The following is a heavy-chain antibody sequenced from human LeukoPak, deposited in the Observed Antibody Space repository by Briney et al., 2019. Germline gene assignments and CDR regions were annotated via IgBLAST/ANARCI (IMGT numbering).Heavy chain of an antibody. CDR3: ARVSYGDYSRGMDV. CDR2: IYSGGST. Sequence: GGSLRLSCAASGFTVSSNYMSWVRQAPGKGLEWVSVIYSGGSTYYAGSVKGRFTISSDNSKNTLYLQMNSLRAEDTAVYYCARVSYGDYSRGMDVWGQGTTVTVSS. CDR1: GFTVSSNY. J-gene: IGHJ6*02. V-gene: IGHV3-66*01. D-gene: IGHD4-17*01.